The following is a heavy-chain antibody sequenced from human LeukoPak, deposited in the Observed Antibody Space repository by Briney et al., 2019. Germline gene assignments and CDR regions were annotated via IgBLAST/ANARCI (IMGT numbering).Heavy chain of an antibody. Sequence: LGRSLRLSCAASGFTFSSFALHWVRQAPGKGLEWVAVISFDGSNKYYADSVKGRFTISRDNSKNTLYLQMSSLRAEDTAVYYCARAGTTVTTPYYYGMDVWGQGTTVTVSS. V-gene: IGHV3-30-3*01. D-gene: IGHD4-17*01. J-gene: IGHJ6*02. CDR3: ARAGTTVTTPYYYGMDV. CDR2: ISFDGSNK. CDR1: GFTFSSFA.